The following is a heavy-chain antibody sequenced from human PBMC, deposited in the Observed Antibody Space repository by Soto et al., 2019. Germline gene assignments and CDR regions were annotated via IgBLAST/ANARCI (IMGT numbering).Heavy chain of an antibody. J-gene: IGHJ2*01. CDR2: INPSGGST. D-gene: IGHD1-26*01. CDR3: SRDGTVVGATTSWYFDL. Sequence: QVQLVQSGAEVKKPGASVKVSCKASGYTFTSYYMHWVRQAPGQGLEWMGIINPSGGSTSYAQKFQGRVPMTRDTSTSTVYMELSSLRSEDTAVYYCSRDGTVVGATTSWYFDLWGRGTLVTVSS. CDR1: GYTFTSYY. V-gene: IGHV1-46*01.